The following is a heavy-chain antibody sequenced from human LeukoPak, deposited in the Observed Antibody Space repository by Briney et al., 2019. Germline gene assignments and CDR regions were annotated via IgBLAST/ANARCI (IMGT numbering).Heavy chain of an antibody. J-gene: IGHJ6*03. CDR3: ARDAWYDSRRHYYMDV. V-gene: IGHV3-30*02. CDR1: GFTFSSYG. CDR2: IRYDGSNK. Sequence: GGSLRLSCAASGFTFSSYGMHWVRQAPGKGLEWVAFIRYDGSNKYYADSVKGRFTISRDNSKNTLYLQMNSLRAEDTAVYYCARDAWYDSRRHYYMDVWGKGTTVTVSS. D-gene: IGHD3-22*01.